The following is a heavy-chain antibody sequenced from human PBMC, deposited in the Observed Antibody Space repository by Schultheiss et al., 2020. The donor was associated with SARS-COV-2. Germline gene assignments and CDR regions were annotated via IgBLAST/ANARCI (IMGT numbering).Heavy chain of an antibody. Sequence: SETLSLTCAVYGGSFSGYYWSWIRQPPGKGLEWIGEINHSGSTNYNPSLKSRVTISIDTSKKQFSLRLSSVTAADTAVYYCARDDGGYPRSPSYWYFDLWGRGTLVTVAS. CDR2: INHSGST. V-gene: IGHV4-34*01. J-gene: IGHJ2*01. D-gene: IGHD4-23*01. CDR3: ARDDGGYPRSPSYWYFDL. CDR1: GGSFSGYY.